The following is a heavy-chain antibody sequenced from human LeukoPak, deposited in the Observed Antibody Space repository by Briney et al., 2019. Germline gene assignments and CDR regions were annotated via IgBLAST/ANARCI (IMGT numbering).Heavy chain of an antibody. J-gene: IGHJ6*02. CDR3: ASGPVTRYCSSTSCRRGGYYYYGMDV. CDR1: GYTFTSYD. D-gene: IGHD2-2*01. CDR2: MNPNSGNT. Sequence: ASVKVSCKASGYTFTSYDINWVRQATGQGLEWMGWMNPNSGNTGYAQKFQGRVTMTRNTSISTAYMELSSLRSEDTAVYYCASGPVTRYCSSTSCRRGGYYYYGMDVWGQGTTVTVSS. V-gene: IGHV1-8*01.